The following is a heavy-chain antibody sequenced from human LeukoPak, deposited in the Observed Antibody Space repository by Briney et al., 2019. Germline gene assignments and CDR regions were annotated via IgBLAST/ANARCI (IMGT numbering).Heavy chain of an antibody. CDR1: GGSISSYY. J-gene: IGHJ4*02. CDR3: ARVDPDSSSTLEVFDY. Sequence: PSETLSLTCTVSGGSISSYYWSWIRQPPGKGLEWIGYIYYSGSTNYNPSLKSRVTISVDTPKNQFSLKLSSVTAADTAVYYCARVDPDSSSTLEVFDYWGQGTLVTVSS. V-gene: IGHV4-59*01. CDR2: IYYSGST. D-gene: IGHD6-6*01.